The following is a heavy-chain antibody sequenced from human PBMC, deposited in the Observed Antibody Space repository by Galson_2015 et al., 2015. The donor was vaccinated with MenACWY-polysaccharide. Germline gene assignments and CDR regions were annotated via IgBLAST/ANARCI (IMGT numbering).Heavy chain of an antibody. CDR3: ARGYSAYD. D-gene: IGHD5-12*01. Sequence: PLRPSFPPPFFPFSTSWIHSVRQAPGKGLVWVSRIKSDGSGTNYADSVKGRFTISRDNAKNTLYLQMNSLRVEDTALYYCARGYSAYDWGQGTLVTVSA. CDR2: IKSDGSGT. V-gene: IGHV3-74*01. J-gene: IGHJ4*02. CDR1: FFPFSTSW.